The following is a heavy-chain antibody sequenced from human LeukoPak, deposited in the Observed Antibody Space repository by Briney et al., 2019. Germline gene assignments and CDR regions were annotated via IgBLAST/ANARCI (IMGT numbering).Heavy chain of an antibody. V-gene: IGHV1-2*02. J-gene: IGHJ3*02. CDR3: ARDRGSYFSDAFDI. Sequence: ASVKVSCKASGYTFTGYHMDWVRQAPGQGLEWMGWINPNSGGTSYAQTFQGRVTMTTDTSISTAYMELSRLISDDTAVYYCARDRGSYFSDAFDIWGQGTMVTVSS. CDR2: INPNSGGT. CDR1: GYTFTGYH. D-gene: IGHD1-26*01.